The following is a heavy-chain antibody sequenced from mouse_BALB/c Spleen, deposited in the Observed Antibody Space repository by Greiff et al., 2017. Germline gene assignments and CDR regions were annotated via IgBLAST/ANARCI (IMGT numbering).Heavy chain of an antibody. CDR2: ISSGSSTI. CDR1: GFTFSSFG. J-gene: IGHJ4*01. CDR3: ARGRRGAMDY. Sequence: DVMLVESGGGLVQPGGSRKLSCAASGFTFSSFGMHWVRQAPEKGLEWVAYISSGSSTIYYADTVKGRVTISRDNPKNTLFLQMTSLRSEDTAMYYCARGRRGAMDYWGQGTSVTVSS. V-gene: IGHV5-17*02. D-gene: IGHD2-12*01.